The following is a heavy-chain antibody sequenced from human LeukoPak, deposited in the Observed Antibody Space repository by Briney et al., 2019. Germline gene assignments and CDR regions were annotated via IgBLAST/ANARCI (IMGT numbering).Heavy chain of an antibody. CDR1: GFTFSNYG. Sequence: GGSLRLSCAAAGFTFSNYGIHWVRQAPGKGLEWVAFIGHDGSKEYYADSVEGRSTISRDSSKNTVYLQMNSLRAGDTALYYCAKDRRYSGYGIFDYWGQGTLVTVSS. CDR2: IGHDGSKE. D-gene: IGHD5-12*01. J-gene: IGHJ4*02. V-gene: IGHV3-30*02. CDR3: AKDRRYSGYGIFDY.